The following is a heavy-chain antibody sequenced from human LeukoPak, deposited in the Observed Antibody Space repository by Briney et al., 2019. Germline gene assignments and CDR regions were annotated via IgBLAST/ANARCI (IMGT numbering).Heavy chain of an antibody. V-gene: IGHV3-30*03. Sequence: GGSLRLSCAASGFTFSTYSMNWVRQAPGKGLEWVAAIFFDGSNKYYADSVKGRFTISRDNSKNTLYVQMNSLRTEDTAIYYCARDKIVGSPLYGMDVWGQGTTVTVSS. D-gene: IGHD2-15*01. CDR3: ARDKIVGSPLYGMDV. J-gene: IGHJ6*02. CDR1: GFTFSTYS. CDR2: IFFDGSNK.